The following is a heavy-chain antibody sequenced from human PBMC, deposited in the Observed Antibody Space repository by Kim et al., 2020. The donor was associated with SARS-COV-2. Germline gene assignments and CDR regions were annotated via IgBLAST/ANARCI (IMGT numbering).Heavy chain of an antibody. Sequence: SLKTRLTISKDTSKNQVVLTMTNMDPVDTATYYCARTHYCSSTSWPFDYWGQGTLVTVSS. D-gene: IGHD2-2*01. J-gene: IGHJ4*02. V-gene: IGHV2-70*01. CDR3: ARTHYCSSTSWPFDY.